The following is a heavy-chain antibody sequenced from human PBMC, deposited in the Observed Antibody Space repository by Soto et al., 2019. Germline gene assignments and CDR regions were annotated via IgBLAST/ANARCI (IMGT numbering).Heavy chain of an antibody. Sequence: EVQLVESGGGLVQPGGSLRLSCAASGFTFSSYSMNWVRQAPGQGLEWVSYISSSSSTIYYADSVKGRFTISRDNAKNSLYLQMNSLRDEDTAVYYCARVPQYYDSSGYGYWGQGTLVTVSS. V-gene: IGHV3-48*02. CDR3: ARVPQYYDSSGYGY. D-gene: IGHD3-22*01. CDR1: GFTFSSYS. CDR2: ISSSSSTI. J-gene: IGHJ4*02.